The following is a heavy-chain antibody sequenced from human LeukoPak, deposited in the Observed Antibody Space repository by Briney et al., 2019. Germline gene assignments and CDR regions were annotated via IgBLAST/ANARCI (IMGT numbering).Heavy chain of an antibody. J-gene: IGHJ5*02. V-gene: IGHV4-59*01. CDR2: IYYTGST. CDR1: GGSISSDF. D-gene: IGHD3-16*01. Sequence: SETLSLTCTLSGGSISSDFWSCIRQPPGKGREWIGSIYYTGSTHYNPSLKSRVTISVDTSKNQFSLQLRAVTAADTGLYYCATWRGGNRLDPWGHRTPVTVSS. CDR3: ATWRGGNRLDP.